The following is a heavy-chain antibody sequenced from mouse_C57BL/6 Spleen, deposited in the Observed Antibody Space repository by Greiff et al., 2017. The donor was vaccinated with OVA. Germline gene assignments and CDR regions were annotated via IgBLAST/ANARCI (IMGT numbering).Heavy chain of an antibody. D-gene: IGHD2-4*01. CDR1: GYTFTDYY. Sequence: EVQLQQSGPELVKPGASVKISCKASGYTFTDYYMNWVKQSHGKSLEWIGDINPNNGGTSYNQKFKGKATLTVDKSSSTAYMELRSLTSEDSAVYYCARDYDEGRDFDYWGQGTTLTVSS. J-gene: IGHJ2*01. CDR3: ARDYDEGRDFDY. V-gene: IGHV1-26*01. CDR2: INPNNGGT.